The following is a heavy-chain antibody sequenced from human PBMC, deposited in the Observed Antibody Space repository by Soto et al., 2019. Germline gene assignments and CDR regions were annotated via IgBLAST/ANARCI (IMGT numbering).Heavy chain of an antibody. J-gene: IGHJ4*02. D-gene: IGHD3-10*01. CDR3: AKPRRRYYYGSGTFFDY. CDR1: GFTFSSYA. CDR2: ISGSGGST. V-gene: IGHV3-23*01. Sequence: GGSLRLSCAASGFTFSSYAMSWVRQAPGKGLEWVSAISGSGGSTYYEDSVKGRFTISRDNSKNTLYLQMNSLRAEDTAVYYCAKPRRRYYYGSGTFFDYWGQGTLVTVSS.